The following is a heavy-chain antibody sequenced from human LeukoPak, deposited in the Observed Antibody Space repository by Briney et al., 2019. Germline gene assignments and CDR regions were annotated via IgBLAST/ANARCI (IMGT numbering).Heavy chain of an antibody. Sequence: GASVKVSCKASGYTFTSYGISWVRQAPGQGLEWMGWISAYNGNTNYAQKLQGRVTMTTDTSTSTAYMELRSLRSDDKAVYYCARDLLVVTAVNWFDPWGQGTLVTVSS. CDR2: ISAYNGNT. D-gene: IGHD2-21*02. J-gene: IGHJ5*02. CDR1: GYTFTSYG. V-gene: IGHV1-18*01. CDR3: ARDLLVVTAVNWFDP.